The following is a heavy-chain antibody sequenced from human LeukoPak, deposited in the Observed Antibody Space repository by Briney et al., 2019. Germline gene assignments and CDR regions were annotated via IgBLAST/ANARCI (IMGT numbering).Heavy chain of an antibody. D-gene: IGHD3-3*01. Sequence: PSETLSLTCTISGGSISNYYWSWIRQPPGKGLEWIGYIYYSGSTNYTPSLKSRVTISVDTSKNQFSLKLSSVTAADTAVYYCARGHYADFWSGYSNWFDPWGQGTLVTVSS. V-gene: IGHV4-59*01. CDR2: IYYSGST. CDR3: ARGHYADFWSGYSNWFDP. J-gene: IGHJ5*02. CDR1: GGSISNYY.